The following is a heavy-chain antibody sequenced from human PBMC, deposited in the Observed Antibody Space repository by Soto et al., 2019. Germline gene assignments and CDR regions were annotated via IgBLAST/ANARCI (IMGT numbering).Heavy chain of an antibody. CDR1: GYTFTGYY. D-gene: IGHD7-27*01. J-gene: IGHJ4*02. V-gene: IGHV1-2*04. CDR3: ARSTRLGIGGPFDY. CDR2: INPNSGGT. Sequence: QVQLVQSGAEVKKPGASVKVSCKASGYTFTGYYMHWVRQAPGQGLEWMGWINPNSGGTNYAQKFQGWVTMNRDTSISTAYMERSRLRSDDTAGYYCARSTRLGIGGPFDYWGQGTLVTVSS.